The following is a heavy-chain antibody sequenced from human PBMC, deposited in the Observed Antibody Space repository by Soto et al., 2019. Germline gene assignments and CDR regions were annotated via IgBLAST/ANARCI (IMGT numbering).Heavy chain of an antibody. V-gene: IGHV1-69*13. CDR2: IMPIFGTA. CDR1: GGPFSTYP. Sequence: SVKVSCKASGGPFSTYPISWVRQAPGQGLEWMGGIMPIFGTANYAQKFQGRVTITADESTSTAYMELSSLRSEDTAVYYCARAISIAASPGNNYYGMDVWGQGTTVTVSS. CDR3: ARAISIAASPGNNYYGMDV. D-gene: IGHD6-6*01. J-gene: IGHJ6*02.